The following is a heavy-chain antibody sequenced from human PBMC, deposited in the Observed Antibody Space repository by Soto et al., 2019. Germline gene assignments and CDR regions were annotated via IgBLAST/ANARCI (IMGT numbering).Heavy chain of an antibody. D-gene: IGHD3-16*01. V-gene: IGHV3-48*03. CDR3: VGGGLSYFDY. Sequence: EVQVVESGGGLVQPGASLRLSCAASGFPFSRFEMNWVRQAPGKGLEWLSYINGGGGTYYADSVKGRFTISRDNAKNSLYLQMSSLRAEDTAVYFCVGGGLSYFDYWGQGALVTVSS. CDR2: INGGGGT. CDR1: GFPFSRFE. J-gene: IGHJ4*02.